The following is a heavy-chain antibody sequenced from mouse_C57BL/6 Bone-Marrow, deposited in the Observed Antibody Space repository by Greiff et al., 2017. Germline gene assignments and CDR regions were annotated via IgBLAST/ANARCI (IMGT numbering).Heavy chain of an antibody. D-gene: IGHD1-1*02. CDR3: TIWPFFAY. V-gene: IGHV1-4*01. CDR2: INPSSGYT. CDR1: GYTFTSYT. J-gene: IGHJ3*01. Sequence: QVQLQQSGAELARPGASVKMSCKASGYTFTSYTMHWVKQRPGQGLEWIGYINPSSGYTKYNQKFKDKATLTADKSSSTAYMQLSSLTSEDSAVYYCTIWPFFAYWGHGTLVTVSA.